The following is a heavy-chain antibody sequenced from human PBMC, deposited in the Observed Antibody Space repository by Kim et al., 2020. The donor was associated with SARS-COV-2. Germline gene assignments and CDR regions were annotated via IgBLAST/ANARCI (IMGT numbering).Heavy chain of an antibody. CDR3: ARDKGHGELPYYYYYGMDV. CDR2: ISAYNGNT. Sequence: ASVKVSCKASGYTFTSYGISWVRQAPGQGLEWMGWISAYNGNTNYAQKLQGRVTMTTDTSTSTAYMELRSLRSDDTAVYYCARDKGHGELPYYYYYGMDVWGQGTTVTVSS. D-gene: IGHD1-26*01. CDR1: GYTFTSYG. J-gene: IGHJ6*02. V-gene: IGHV1-18*04.